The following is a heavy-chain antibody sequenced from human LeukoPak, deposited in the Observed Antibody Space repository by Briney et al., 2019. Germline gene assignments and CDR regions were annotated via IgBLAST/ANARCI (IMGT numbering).Heavy chain of an antibody. CDR3: ARASGNTYYYDSSGYYLFDY. CDR1: GGTFSSYA. Sequence: SVKVSCKASGGTFSSYAISWVRQAPGQGLEWMGRIIPIFGTANYAQKFQGRVTITTDESTSTAYMELSSLRSEDTAVYYCARASGNTYYYDSSGYYLFDYWGQGTLVTVSS. V-gene: IGHV1-69*05. J-gene: IGHJ4*02. D-gene: IGHD3-22*01. CDR2: IIPIFGTA.